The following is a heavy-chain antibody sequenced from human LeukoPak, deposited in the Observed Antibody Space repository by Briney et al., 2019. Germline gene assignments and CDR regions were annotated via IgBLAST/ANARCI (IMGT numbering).Heavy chain of an antibody. CDR2: TWYDGSNK. Sequence: GGSLRLSCAPSGFIFSIYGMHWVRQAQGKGLEWVALTWYDGSNKNYADSVKGRFTISRDNSKNTLYLQMNSLRGEDTAVYYCARGGLTIAEATTSWYLDYWGQGTLVTVSS. CDR1: GFIFSIYG. CDR3: ARGGLTIAEATTSWYLDY. J-gene: IGHJ4*02. V-gene: IGHV3-33*01. D-gene: IGHD1-26*01.